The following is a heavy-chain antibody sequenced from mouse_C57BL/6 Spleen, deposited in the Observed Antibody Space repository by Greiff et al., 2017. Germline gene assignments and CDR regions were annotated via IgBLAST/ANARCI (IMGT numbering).Heavy chain of an antibody. CDR2: IYPGDGDT. J-gene: IGHJ2*01. CDR1: GYAFSSSW. D-gene: IGHD2-5*01. Sequence: QVQLQQSGPELVRPGASVKISCKASGYAFSSSWMNWVKQRPGKGLEWIGRIYPGDGDTNYNGKFKGKATLTADKSSSTAYMQLSSLTSEDSAVYFCANSNYYFDYWGQGTTLTVSS. V-gene: IGHV1-82*01. CDR3: ANSNYYFDY.